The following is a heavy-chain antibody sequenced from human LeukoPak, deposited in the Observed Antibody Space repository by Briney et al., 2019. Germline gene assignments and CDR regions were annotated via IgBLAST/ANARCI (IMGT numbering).Heavy chain of an antibody. J-gene: IGHJ4*02. Sequence: GRSLRLSCAASGFTFSSYAMRWVRQAPGKGLEWVAVISYDGSNKYYADSVKGRFTISRDNSKNTLYLQMNSLRAEDTAVYYCASLGTVVAPDYWGQGTLVTVSS. CDR1: GFTFSSYA. CDR3: ASLGTVVAPDY. D-gene: IGHD2-21*01. V-gene: IGHV3-30-3*01. CDR2: ISYDGSNK.